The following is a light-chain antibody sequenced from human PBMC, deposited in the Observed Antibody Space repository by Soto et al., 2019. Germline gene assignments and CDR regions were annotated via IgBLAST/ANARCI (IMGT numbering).Light chain of an antibody. CDR3: QQYNSYSPLT. CDR1: QSISSW. J-gene: IGKJ1*01. V-gene: IGKV1-5*01. Sequence: DIQMTQSPSTLSASVGDRATTTCRASQSISSWLAWYQQKPGKAPKLLIYDASSLENGVPSRFIGSGSGTAFILTISSRQPDDFATYYCQQYNSYSPLTFGQGTKVEIK. CDR2: DAS.